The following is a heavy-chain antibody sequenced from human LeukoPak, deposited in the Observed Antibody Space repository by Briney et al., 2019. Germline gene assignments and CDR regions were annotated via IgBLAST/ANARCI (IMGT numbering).Heavy chain of an antibody. D-gene: IGHD3-22*01. Sequence: PGGSLRLSCAASGFTFSAYHINWVRQAPGKGLEWISYISTTGTTIHYADSVKGRFAISRDNAKSSLYLQMNSLRDEDTAVYYCARDSGYYYDTLDAFDIWGQGTMVTVSS. J-gene: IGHJ3*02. CDR2: ISTTGTTI. CDR3: ARDSGYYYDTLDAFDI. CDR1: GFTFSAYH. V-gene: IGHV3-48*02.